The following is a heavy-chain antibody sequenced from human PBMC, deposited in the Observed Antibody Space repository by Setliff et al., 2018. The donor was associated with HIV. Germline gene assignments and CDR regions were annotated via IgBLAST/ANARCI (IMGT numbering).Heavy chain of an antibody. J-gene: IGHJ5*02. CDR3: AREGYYGSRGWFAP. V-gene: IGHV4-61*09. D-gene: IGHD3-10*01. CDR1: GGSINSGGYY. CDR2: IYISGST. Sequence: SETLSLTCTVSGGSINSGGYYWNWIRQPAGKGLEWIGHIYISGSTNYNPSLKSLVSISVDTSKNQFSLKLNSVTAADTAVYYCAREGYYGSRGWFAPWGQGTLVTVSS.